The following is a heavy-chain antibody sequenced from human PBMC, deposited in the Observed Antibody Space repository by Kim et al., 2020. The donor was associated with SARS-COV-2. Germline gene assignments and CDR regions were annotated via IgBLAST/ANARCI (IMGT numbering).Heavy chain of an antibody. J-gene: IGHJ2*01. CDR2: IFYSGST. V-gene: IGHV4-39*07. Sequence: SETLSLTCSVSGGSISSRTNYWGWIRQPPGKGLEWIGTIFYSGSTYYNPSLKSRVTILVDTSKNQYSLKVTSVTAADTAVYYCARASLLPDCYLDLWGRG. D-gene: IGHD2-15*01. CDR3: ARASLLPDCYLDL. CDR1: GGSISSRTNY.